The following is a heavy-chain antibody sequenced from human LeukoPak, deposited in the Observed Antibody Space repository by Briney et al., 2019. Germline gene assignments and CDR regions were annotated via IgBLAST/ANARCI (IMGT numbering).Heavy chain of an antibody. V-gene: IGHV3-33*08. J-gene: IGHJ4*02. CDR3: ARDIAVSSSLDY. D-gene: IGHD6-6*01. CDR1: GFPFSSYG. Sequence: PGGSLRLSCAASGFPFSSYGMHWVRQAPGKGLEWVAVIWYDGSNKYYADSVKGRFTISRDNSRNTLYLQMNSLRAEDTAVYYCARDIAVSSSLDYWGQGTLVTVSS. CDR2: IWYDGSNK.